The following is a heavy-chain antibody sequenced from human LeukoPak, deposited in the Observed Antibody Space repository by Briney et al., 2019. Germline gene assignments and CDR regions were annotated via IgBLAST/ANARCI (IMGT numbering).Heavy chain of an antibody. CDR2: IYYSGTT. Sequence: PSETLSLTCTVSGGSISGYYWSWIRQPPGKGLEWIGYIYYSGTTSYKPSLKSRLTISVDTSKNHFSLQLSSVTASDTAVYYCARSARGLDYWGQGSLVTVSS. CDR1: GGSISGYY. J-gene: IGHJ4*02. V-gene: IGHV4-59*01. CDR3: ARSARGLDY. D-gene: IGHD3-10*01.